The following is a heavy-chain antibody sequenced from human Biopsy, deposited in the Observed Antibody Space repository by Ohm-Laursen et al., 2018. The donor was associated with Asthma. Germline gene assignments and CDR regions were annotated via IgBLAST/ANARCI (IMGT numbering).Heavy chain of an antibody. V-gene: IGHV4-39*01. D-gene: IGHD1-26*01. CDR1: ADSISSNNFY. Sequence: SDTLSLTCVVSADSISSNNFYWGWIRQPPGKGLEWIATISYTGSTYYNPSLKSRVTISVDTSKNQFSLKLSSVTAADTAVYYCARHSGNYYAQLNYWGQGTLVTVSS. CDR2: ISYTGST. CDR3: ARHSGNYYAQLNY. J-gene: IGHJ4*02.